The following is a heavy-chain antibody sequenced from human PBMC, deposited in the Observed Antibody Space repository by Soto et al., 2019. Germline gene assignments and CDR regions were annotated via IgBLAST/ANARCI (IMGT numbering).Heavy chain of an antibody. V-gene: IGHV3-30*18. Sequence: GGSLRLSCAASGFTFSSYGMHWVRQAPGKGLEWVAVISYDGSNKYYADSVKGRFTITRDNSKNTLYLQMNSLRAEDTAVYYCAKQNPTYYYGSGSYYTGDYYYYGMDVWGQGTTVTVSS. CDR1: GFTFSSYG. D-gene: IGHD3-10*01. CDR2: ISYDGSNK. J-gene: IGHJ6*02. CDR3: AKQNPTYYYGSGSYYTGDYYYYGMDV.